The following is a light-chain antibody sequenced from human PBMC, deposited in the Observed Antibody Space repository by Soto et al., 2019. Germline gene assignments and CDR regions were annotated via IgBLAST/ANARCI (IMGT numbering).Light chain of an antibody. Sequence: DIEMTQSPSSLSASVGDRVTITCRASQTVTSYLNWYQQKPGKAPKILIYAASTLPSGVPSRFRGSGSGTEFTPTISRLQSEDFSVYYCQQLFDSPITFGQGTRLEIK. CDR1: QTVTSY. V-gene: IGKV1-39*01. CDR3: QQLFDSPIT. CDR2: AAS. J-gene: IGKJ5*01.